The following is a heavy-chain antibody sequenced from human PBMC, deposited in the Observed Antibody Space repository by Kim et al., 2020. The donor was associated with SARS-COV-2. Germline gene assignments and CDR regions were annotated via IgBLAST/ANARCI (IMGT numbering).Heavy chain of an antibody. Sequence: GGSLRLSCAASGFTFSSYAMSWVRQAPGKGLEWVSAISGSGGSTYYADSVKGRFTISRDNSKNTLYLQMNSLRAEDTAVYYCAKDQDYYGSGSYIRGYYGMDVWGQGTTVTVSS. CDR3: AKDQDYYGSGSYIRGYYGMDV. V-gene: IGHV3-23*01. CDR2: ISGSGGST. D-gene: IGHD3-10*01. CDR1: GFTFSSYA. J-gene: IGHJ6*02.